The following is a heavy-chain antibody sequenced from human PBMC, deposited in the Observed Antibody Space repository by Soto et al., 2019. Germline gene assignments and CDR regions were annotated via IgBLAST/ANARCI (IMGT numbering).Heavy chain of an antibody. CDR1: GFSFGDFY. V-gene: IGHV3-11*01. Sequence: VQLIEAGGGLVRPGGSLRLSCAASGFSFGDFYMNWVRLAPGRGLEWVSFISSSSITTYYADSVRGRFTTSRDNAQKTLYLHMNNLRADDTAVYFCARETPYDIVPGYSKMYMDSWGPGTQVTV. J-gene: IGHJ4*02. CDR3: ARETPYDIVPGYSKMYMDS. CDR2: ISSSSITT. D-gene: IGHD3-9*01.